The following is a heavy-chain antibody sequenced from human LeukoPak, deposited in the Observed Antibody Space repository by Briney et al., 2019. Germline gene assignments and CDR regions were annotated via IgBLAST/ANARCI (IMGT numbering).Heavy chain of an antibody. V-gene: IGHV3-48*01. Sequence: PGGSLKLSCAASGFTFSSYSMNWVRQAPGKGLEWVSYISSSSSTIYYADSVKGRFTISRDNAENSLYLQMNSLRAEDTAVYYCARTRRVGEYWGQGTLVTVSS. J-gene: IGHJ4*02. CDR2: ISSSSSTI. D-gene: IGHD3-16*01. CDR1: GFTFSSYS. CDR3: ARTRRVGEY.